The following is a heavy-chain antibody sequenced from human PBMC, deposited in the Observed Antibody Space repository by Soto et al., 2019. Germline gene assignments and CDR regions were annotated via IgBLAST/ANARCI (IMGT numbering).Heavy chain of an antibody. J-gene: IGHJ6*03. D-gene: IGHD3-3*01. CDR3: ATHFFSPGLAMDV. CDR2: IYPGDSDT. CDR1: GYSFTSYW. V-gene: IGHV5-51*01. Sequence: PGASLKSSCKGSGYSFTSYWIGWVRQMPGKGLEWMGSIYPGDSDTRYSPSFQGQVTISADKSISTAYPQWSSLKASDTAMYYRATHFFSPGLAMDVWGKGTTVTVSS.